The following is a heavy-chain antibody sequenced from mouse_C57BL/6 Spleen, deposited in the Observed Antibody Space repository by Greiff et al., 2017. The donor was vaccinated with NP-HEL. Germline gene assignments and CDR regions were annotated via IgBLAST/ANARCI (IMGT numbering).Heavy chain of an antibody. CDR3: ARFNYRLYYAMDY. CDR2: INPNNGGT. J-gene: IGHJ4*01. V-gene: IGHV1-18*01. CDR1: GYTFTDYN. Sequence: EVKLMESGPELVKPGASVKIPCKASGYTFTDYNMDWVKQSHGKSLEWIGDINPNNGGTIYNQKFKGKATLTVDKSSSTAYMELRSLTSEDTAVYYCARFNYRLYYAMDYWGQGTSVTVSS.